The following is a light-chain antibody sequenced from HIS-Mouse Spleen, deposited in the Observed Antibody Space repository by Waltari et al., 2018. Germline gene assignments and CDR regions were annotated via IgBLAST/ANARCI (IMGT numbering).Light chain of an antibody. CDR3: YSTDSSGNHRV. Sequence: SYELTQPPSVSVSPGQTARITCPGDALPKKCVYWYQQKSGQAPVLVIYEHSKRPSGIPGGSSGSSSGTMATLTISGAQVEDEADYYCYSTDSSGNHRVFGGGTKLTVL. J-gene: IGLJ2*01. V-gene: IGLV3-10*01. CDR2: EHS. CDR1: ALPKKC.